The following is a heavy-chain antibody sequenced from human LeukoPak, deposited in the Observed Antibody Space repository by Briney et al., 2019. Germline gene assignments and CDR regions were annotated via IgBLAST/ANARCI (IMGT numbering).Heavy chain of an antibody. Sequence: ASVKVPCKASGYTFTGYYMHWVRQAPGQGLEWMVWINPNSGGTNYAQKFQGRVTMTRDTSISTAYMELSRLRSDDTAVYYCRTDRYGDYGDYIDYWGQGTLVTVSS. CDR2: INPNSGGT. J-gene: IGHJ4*02. D-gene: IGHD4-17*01. V-gene: IGHV1-2*02. CDR1: GYTFTGYY. CDR3: RTDRYGDYGDYIDY.